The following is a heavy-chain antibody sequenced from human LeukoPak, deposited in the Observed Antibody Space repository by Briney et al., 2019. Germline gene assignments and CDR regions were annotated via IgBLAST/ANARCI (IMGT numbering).Heavy chain of an antibody. CDR3: ARHETGMAAAGTVDY. J-gene: IGHJ4*02. V-gene: IGHV4-4*02. D-gene: IGHD6-13*01. Sequence: PSGTLSLTCAVSGGSISSSNWWSWVRQPPGKGLEWIGEIYHSGSTNYNPSLKSRVTISVDKSKNQFSLKLSSVTAADTAVYYCARHETGMAAAGTVDYWGQGTLVTVSS. CDR1: GGSISSSNW. CDR2: IYHSGST.